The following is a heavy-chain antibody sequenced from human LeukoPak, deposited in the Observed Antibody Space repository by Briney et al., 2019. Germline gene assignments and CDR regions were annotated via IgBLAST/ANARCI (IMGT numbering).Heavy chain of an antibody. V-gene: IGHV3-33*01. D-gene: IGHD6-13*01. Sequence: GGSLRLSCAASGFTFSSYGMHWVRQAPGKGLEWVAGIWYDGSNKYYADSVKGRFTISRDNSKNTLYLQMNSLRAEDTAVYYCARGGTAAAVIYFQHWGQGTLVTVSS. CDR2: IWYDGSNK. CDR3: ARGGTAAAVIYFQH. CDR1: GFTFSSYG. J-gene: IGHJ1*01.